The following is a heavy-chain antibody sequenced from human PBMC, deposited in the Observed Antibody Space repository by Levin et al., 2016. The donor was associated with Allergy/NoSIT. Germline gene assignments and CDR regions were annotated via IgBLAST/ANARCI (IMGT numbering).Heavy chain of an antibody. CDR3: ARAASSSQLAEWGWFDP. Sequence: SCAISGDSVSSNSAAWNWIRQSPSRGLEWLGRTYYRSKWYNDYAVSVKSRITINPDTSKNQFSLQLNSVTPEDTAVYYCARAASSSQLAEWGWFDPWGQGTLVTVSS. V-gene: IGHV6-1*01. J-gene: IGHJ5*02. CDR1: GDSVSSNSAA. D-gene: IGHD6-13*01. CDR2: TYYRSKWYN.